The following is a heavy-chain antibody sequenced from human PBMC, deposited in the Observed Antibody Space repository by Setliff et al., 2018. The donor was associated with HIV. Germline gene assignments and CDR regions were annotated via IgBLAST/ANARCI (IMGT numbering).Heavy chain of an antibody. Sequence: SETLSLTCSVSGDSFSTSSYFWGWVRQSPGGGLEWIGNIFYTGFTHYNPSLKSRVTISVDTSKNKFSLKLSSVTAADTAVYYCASEKVAWTVSDSFFEFWGQGVPVTVSS. CDR3: ASEKVAWTVSDSFFEF. CDR1: GDSFSTSSYF. D-gene: IGHD2-15*01. J-gene: IGHJ4*02. V-gene: IGHV4-39*07. CDR2: IFYTGFT.